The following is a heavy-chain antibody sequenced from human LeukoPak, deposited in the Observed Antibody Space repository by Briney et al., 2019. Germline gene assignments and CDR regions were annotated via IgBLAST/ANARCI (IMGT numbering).Heavy chain of an antibody. CDR2: VQQDGSGK. J-gene: IGHJ2*01. V-gene: IGHV3-7*05. Sequence: GGSLRLSCTASGFTFSSYWMSWVRQAPGKGLEWVANVQQDGSGKYYVDSVKGRFTISRDNAKNSLYLQMNSLRAEDTAVYYCARADPDWFFDLWGRGTLVTVSS. CDR1: GFTFSSYW. CDR3: ARADPDWFFDL.